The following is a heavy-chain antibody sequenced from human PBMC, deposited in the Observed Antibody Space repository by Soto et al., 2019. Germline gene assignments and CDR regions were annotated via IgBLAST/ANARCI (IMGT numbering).Heavy chain of an antibody. D-gene: IGHD2-15*01. CDR2: ISASGDTT. J-gene: IGHJ5*02. Sequence: GGSLRLSCAASGFTFTSYAMTWVRQAPGKGLEWVSTISASGDTTYHTDSVTGRFTISRDNSRDTLYLHMNSLRAEDTALYYCAKDRPTDYSVRLPKGDLFDPWGQGTLVTVSS. CDR3: AKDRPTDYSVRLPKGDLFDP. V-gene: IGHV3-23*01. CDR1: GFTFTSYA.